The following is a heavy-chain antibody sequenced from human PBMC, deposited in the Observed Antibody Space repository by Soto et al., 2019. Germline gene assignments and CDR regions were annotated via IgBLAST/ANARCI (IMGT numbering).Heavy chain of an antibody. J-gene: IGHJ4*02. Sequence: PSETLSLTCTVSGGSITTYYWSWIRQPPGKGLEWIGCIYYSGGTNYNPSLKSRVTISLDTSKNQFSLKLSSVTAADTAVYYCARTGYCTSINCYEYYFDYWDRGTQVTVSS. CDR1: GGSITTYY. D-gene: IGHD2-2*01. CDR2: IYYSGGT. V-gene: IGHV4-59*08. CDR3: ARTGYCTSINCYEYYFDY.